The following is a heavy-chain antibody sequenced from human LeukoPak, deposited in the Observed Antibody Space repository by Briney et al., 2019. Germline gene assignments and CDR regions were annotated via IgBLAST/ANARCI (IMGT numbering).Heavy chain of an antibody. CDR2: INPILGIA. J-gene: IGHJ5*02. D-gene: IGHD6-13*01. CDR3: ASHRYSSSWENWFDP. CDR1: GGTFSSYA. V-gene: IGHV1-69*04. Sequence: SVKVSCKASGGTFSSYAISWVRQAPGQGLEWMGRINPILGIANYAQKFQGRVTITADKSTSTAYMELSSLRSEDTAVYYCASHRYSSSWENWFDPWGQGTLVTVSS.